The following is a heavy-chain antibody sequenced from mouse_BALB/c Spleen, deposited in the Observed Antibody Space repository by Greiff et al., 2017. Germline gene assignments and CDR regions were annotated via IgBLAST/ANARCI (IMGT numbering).Heavy chain of an antibody. CDR1: GYSITSGYY. Sequence: EVQLQQSGPGLVKPSQSLSLTCSVTGYSITSGYYWNWIRQFPGNKLEWMGYISYDGSNNYNPSLKNRISITRDTSKNQFFLKLNSVTTEDTATYYCARDGDGYHYWGQGTTLTVSS. V-gene: IGHV3-6*02. CDR2: ISYDGSN. D-gene: IGHD1-2*01. J-gene: IGHJ2*01. CDR3: ARDGDGYHY.